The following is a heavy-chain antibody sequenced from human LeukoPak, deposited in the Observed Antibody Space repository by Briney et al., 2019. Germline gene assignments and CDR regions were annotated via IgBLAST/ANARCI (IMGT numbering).Heavy chain of an antibody. D-gene: IGHD6-19*01. J-gene: IGHJ4*02. CDR3: ARIPGGSGWYSDY. CDR1: GYTFTSYA. CDR2: INTNTGNP. V-gene: IGHV7-4-1*02. Sequence: ASVKVSCKASGYTFTSYAMNWVRQAPRQGLEWMGRINTNTGNPTYAQGFTGRFVFSLDTSVSTAYLQISSLKAEDTAVYYCARIPGGSGWYSDYWGQGTLVTVSS.